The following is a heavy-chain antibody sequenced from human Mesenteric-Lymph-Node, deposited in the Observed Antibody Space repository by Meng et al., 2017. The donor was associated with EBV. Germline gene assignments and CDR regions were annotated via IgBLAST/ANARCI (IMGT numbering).Heavy chain of an antibody. CDR1: GFSLSTSGVG. Sequence: QITLKESCPTLVKPTQTLTLTCTFSGFSLSTSGVGAGWIRQPPGKALEWLALIYWDDDKRYSPSLKSRLTITKDTSKNQVVLTMTNMDPVDTGTYYCAHRPGYSGSFDFDYWGQGTLVTVSS. CDR2: IYWDDDK. CDR3: AHRPGYSGSFDFDY. V-gene: IGHV2-5*02. D-gene: IGHD1-26*01. J-gene: IGHJ4*02.